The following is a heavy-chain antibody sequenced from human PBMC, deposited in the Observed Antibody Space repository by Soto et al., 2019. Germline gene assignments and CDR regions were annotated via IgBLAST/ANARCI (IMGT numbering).Heavy chain of an antibody. J-gene: IGHJ3*02. CDR1: GYTFTSYG. D-gene: IGHD3-22*01. CDR2: ISAYNGNT. Sequence: ASVKVSCKASGYTFTSYGISWVRQAPGQGLEWMGWISAYNGNTNYAQKLQGRVTMTTDTSTSTAYMELRSLRSDDTSVYYCAFDYYDSSGYYYGSAFDIWGQGTMVT. CDR3: AFDYYDSSGYYYGSAFDI. V-gene: IGHV1-18*01.